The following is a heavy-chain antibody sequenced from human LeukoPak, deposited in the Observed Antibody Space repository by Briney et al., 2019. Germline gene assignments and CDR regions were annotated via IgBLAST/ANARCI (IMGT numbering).Heavy chain of an antibody. CDR1: GFSFNGYT. CDR2: ISPGVSGYT. Sequence: PGGSLRLSCLASGFSFNGYTMNWVREAPGKGLEWVSTISPGVSGYTWYAESVKGRFTISRDNPENSLYLQMDSLRADDTAVYYCVRDVSRRIGMDVWGQGTTVTVSS. CDR3: VRDVSRRIGMDV. J-gene: IGHJ6*02. V-gene: IGHV3-21*06. D-gene: IGHD2/OR15-2a*01.